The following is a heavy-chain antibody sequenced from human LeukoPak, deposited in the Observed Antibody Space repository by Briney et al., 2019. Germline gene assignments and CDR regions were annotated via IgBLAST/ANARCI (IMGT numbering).Heavy chain of an antibody. CDR2: IKQDGSEK. CDR1: GFSLSSYW. V-gene: IGHV3-7*01. Sequence: GGSLRLSCAASGFSLSSYWMTWVRQAPGKGLEWVANIKQDGSEKNYVDSVKGRFTISRDNAENTLYLQMNSLRVEDTAVYYCVRGADTGYSSDSWGQGTLVTVSS. J-gene: IGHJ4*02. CDR3: VRGADTGYSSDS. D-gene: IGHD3-9*01.